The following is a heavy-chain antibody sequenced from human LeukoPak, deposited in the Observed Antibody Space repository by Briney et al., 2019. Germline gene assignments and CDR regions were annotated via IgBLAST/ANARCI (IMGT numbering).Heavy chain of an antibody. D-gene: IGHD6-13*01. Sequence: GGSLRLSCAASGFTFSSFWMSWVRQAPGKGLEWVANIKEDGSEKYYVDSVKGRFTISRDNAKRSLYLQMNSLRAEDTAVYYCATYSSSSEYYFDYWGQGTLVTVSS. CDR2: IKEDGSEK. CDR1: GFTFSSFW. J-gene: IGHJ4*02. CDR3: ATYSSSSEYYFDY. V-gene: IGHV3-7*03.